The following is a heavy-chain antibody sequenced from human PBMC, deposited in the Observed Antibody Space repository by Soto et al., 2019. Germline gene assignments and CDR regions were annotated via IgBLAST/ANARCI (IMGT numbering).Heavy chain of an antibody. CDR1: GGSISSSSHY. CDR3: ARVVSYSASWYIDY. V-gene: IGHV4-39*01. J-gene: IGHJ4*02. CDR2: IYYSGTL. Sequence: SETLSLTCSVSGGSISSSSHYWGWIRQPPGKGLEWIGSIYYSGTLYYNPSLRSRVTISADMSKNQFSPKLSSVTAADTAVYYCARVVSYSASWYIDYWGQGTMVTVS. D-gene: IGHD6-13*01.